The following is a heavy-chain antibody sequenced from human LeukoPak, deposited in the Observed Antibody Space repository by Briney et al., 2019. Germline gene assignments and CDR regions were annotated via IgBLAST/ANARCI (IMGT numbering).Heavy chain of an antibody. V-gene: IGHV3-30*02. J-gene: IGHJ4*02. D-gene: IGHD3-10*01. CDR1: GFSISPFG. CDR3: AKGQGFGEFLFDY. CDR2: IRNDGINE. Sequence: GGSLRLSCTASGFSISPFGIHWVRQAPGKGLEWVALIRNDGINEDYADSVKGRFTVSRDNSKNTLYLQMNSLRAEDTAVYYCAKGQGFGEFLFDYWGQGTLVTVSS.